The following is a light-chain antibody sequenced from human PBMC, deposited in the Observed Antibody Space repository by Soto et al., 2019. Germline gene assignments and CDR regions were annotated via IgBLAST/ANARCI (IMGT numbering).Light chain of an antibody. J-gene: IGLJ1*01. V-gene: IGLV2-11*01. Sequence: QSALAQPRSVSGSPGQSVTIPSTGTSSDVGSYNFVSWHQQHPGKSPKLMIYDFAKRPSWVPDRFSGSKSGNTASLTISGLRAEDEAGYYCCTVEGRYSYVLGSGDTVT. CDR3: CTVEGRYSYV. CDR2: DFA. CDR1: SSDVGSYNF.